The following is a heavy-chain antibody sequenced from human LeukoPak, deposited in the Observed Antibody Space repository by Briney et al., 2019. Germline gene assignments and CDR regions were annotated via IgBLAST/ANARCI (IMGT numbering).Heavy chain of an antibody. J-gene: IGHJ4*02. Sequence: PGGSLRLSCTAAGFSLSGHYMTWIRQAPGQGLEYLSYLSNTGSDIFYADSVKGRFSISRDNAKNSLFLQLNSLRAEDTAVYYCARDRSSGYYGLDYWGQGTLVTVSS. CDR1: GFSLSGHY. CDR2: LSNTGSDI. CDR3: ARDRSSGYYGLDY. D-gene: IGHD3-22*01. V-gene: IGHV3-11*01.